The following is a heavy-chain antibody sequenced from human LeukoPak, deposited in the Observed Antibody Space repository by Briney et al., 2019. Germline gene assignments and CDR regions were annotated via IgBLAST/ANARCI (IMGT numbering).Heavy chain of an antibody. CDR2: IYYSGST. Sequence: SETLSLTCTVSGGSISSSSYYWGWSRQPPGKGLEWIGSIYYSGSTYYNPSLKSRVTISVDTSKNQFSLKLSSVTAADTAVYYCARQGLSITGTTHFDYWGQGTLVTVSS. V-gene: IGHV4-39*01. CDR1: GGSISSSSYY. D-gene: IGHD1-7*01. CDR3: ARQGLSITGTTHFDY. J-gene: IGHJ4*02.